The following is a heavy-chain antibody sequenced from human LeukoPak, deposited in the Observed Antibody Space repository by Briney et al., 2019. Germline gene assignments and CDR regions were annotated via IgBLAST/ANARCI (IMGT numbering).Heavy chain of an antibody. J-gene: IGHJ4*02. CDR1: GYTFTSYA. CDR3: AREFREPLAFGY. V-gene: IGHV1-69*13. D-gene: IGHD3-10*01. Sequence: ASVKVSCKASGYTFTSYAISWVRQAPGQGLEWMGGIIPIFGTANYAQKFQGRVTITADESTSTAYMELSSLRSEDTAVYYCAREFREPLAFGYWGPGTLVPGSS. CDR2: IIPIFGTA.